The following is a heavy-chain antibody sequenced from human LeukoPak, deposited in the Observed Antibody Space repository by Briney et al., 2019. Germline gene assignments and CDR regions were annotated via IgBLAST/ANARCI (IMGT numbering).Heavy chain of an antibody. D-gene: IGHD3-22*01. J-gene: IGHJ4*02. CDR3: ARDASYYYDSSGYYGY. CDR2: ISSSGSTI. CDR1: GFTFSDYY. Sequence: PGGSLRLSCAASGFTFSDYYMSWIPQAPGKGLEWVSYISSSGSTIYYADSVKGRFTISRDNAKNSLYLQMNSLRAEDTAVYYCARDASYYYDSSGYYGYWGQGTLVTVSS. V-gene: IGHV3-11*01.